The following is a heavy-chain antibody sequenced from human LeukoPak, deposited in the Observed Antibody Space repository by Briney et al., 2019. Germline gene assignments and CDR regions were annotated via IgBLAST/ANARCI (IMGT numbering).Heavy chain of an antibody. CDR2: ISSSSSYI. D-gene: IGHD5-24*01. CDR3: ARAKGRDGYTGYGMDV. J-gene: IGHJ6*02. Sequence: GGSLRLSCAASGFTFSSYSMTRVRQAPGKGLEWVSSISSSSSYIYYADSVKGRFTISRDNAKNSLYLQMNSLRAEDTAVYYCARAKGRDGYTGYGMDVWGQGTTVTVSS. CDR1: GFTFSSYS. V-gene: IGHV3-21*01.